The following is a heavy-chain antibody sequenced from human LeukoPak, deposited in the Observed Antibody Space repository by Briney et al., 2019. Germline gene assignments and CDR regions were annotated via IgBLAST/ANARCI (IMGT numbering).Heavy chain of an antibody. J-gene: IGHJ4*02. D-gene: IGHD3-10*01. CDR3: ARGGGSGSSLYYFFHY. Sequence: SVKVSFKASGGTFSSYAISWVRQAPGQGLEWMGGIIPIFGAANYAQRFQGRVTITADESTTTAYMELSSLRSEDTAVYYCARGGGSGSSLYYFFHYWGQGTLVTVSS. CDR2: IIPIFGAA. V-gene: IGHV1-69*13. CDR1: GGTFSSYA.